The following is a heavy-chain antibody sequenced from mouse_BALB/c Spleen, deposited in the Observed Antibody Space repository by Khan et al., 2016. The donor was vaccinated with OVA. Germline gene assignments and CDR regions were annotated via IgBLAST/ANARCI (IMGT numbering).Heavy chain of an antibody. J-gene: IGHJ2*01. CDR2: ISSGVT. D-gene: IGHD1-1*01. CDR3: ARGNYYGYYFDY. V-gene: IGHV3-2*02. CDR1: GYSITSGYA. Sequence: EVQLQESGPGLVKPSQSLSLTCTVTGYSITSGYAWNWIRQFPGNKLEWMGYISSGVTSYNPSLKSRISITRDTSKNQFFLQLNSLTTEDTATYYCARGNYYGYYFDYWGQGTTLTVSS.